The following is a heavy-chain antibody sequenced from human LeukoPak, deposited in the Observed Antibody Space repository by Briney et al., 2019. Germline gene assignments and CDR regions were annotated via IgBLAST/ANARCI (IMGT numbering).Heavy chain of an antibody. J-gene: IGHJ4*02. V-gene: IGHV5-51*01. CDR3: ARRSGTRTFDY. CDR2: IYPGDSDT. CDR1: GYSFSIYW. Sequence: GASLQISCKGSGYSFSIYWIGWVRQMPGKGLEWMGIIYPGDSDTRYSPSFQGQVTISADKSISTAYLQWSSLKASDTAMYYCARRSGTRTFDYWGQGSLVTVSS.